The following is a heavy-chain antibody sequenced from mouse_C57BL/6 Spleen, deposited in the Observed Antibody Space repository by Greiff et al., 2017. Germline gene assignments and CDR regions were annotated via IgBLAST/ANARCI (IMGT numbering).Heavy chain of an antibody. Sequence: EVKLVESGGGLVKPGGSLTLSCAASGFTFSDYGMHWVRQAPEKGLEWVAYISSGSGTIYYADTVKGRFTISRDNAKNTLFLQMTSLRSEDTAMYYCARDGYYPFAYWGKGTLVTVSA. CDR2: ISSGSGTI. CDR3: ARDGYYPFAY. D-gene: IGHD2-3*01. CDR1: GFTFSDYG. V-gene: IGHV5-17*01. J-gene: IGHJ3*01.